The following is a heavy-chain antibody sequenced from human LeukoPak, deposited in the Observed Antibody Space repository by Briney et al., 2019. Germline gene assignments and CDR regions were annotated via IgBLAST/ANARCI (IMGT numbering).Heavy chain of an antibody. CDR1: GYTFTSYY. V-gene: IGHV1-2*02. J-gene: IGHJ3*02. Sequence: ASVKVSCKASGYTFTSYYMHWVRQAPGQGLEWMGWINPKSGGTNYAQKFQGRVTMTRDTSISTAYMELSRLRSDDTAVYYCAKYYYDSSGYNGALALPDAFDIWGQGTMVTVSS. D-gene: IGHD3-22*01. CDR2: INPKSGGT. CDR3: AKYYYDSSGYNGALALPDAFDI.